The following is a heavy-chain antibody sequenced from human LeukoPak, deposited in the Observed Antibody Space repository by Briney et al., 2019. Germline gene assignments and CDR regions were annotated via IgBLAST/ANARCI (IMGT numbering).Heavy chain of an antibody. CDR1: GFTFSSYG. Sequence: GGSLRLSCAASGFTFSSYGMHWVRQAPGKGLEGVAFIRYDGSNKYYADSVKGRFTISRDNSKNTLYLQMNSLRAEDTAVYYCAREGGNGWYSGWFDPWGQGILVTVFS. J-gene: IGHJ5*02. CDR2: IRYDGSNK. V-gene: IGHV3-30*02. CDR3: AREGGNGWYSGWFDP. D-gene: IGHD6-19*01.